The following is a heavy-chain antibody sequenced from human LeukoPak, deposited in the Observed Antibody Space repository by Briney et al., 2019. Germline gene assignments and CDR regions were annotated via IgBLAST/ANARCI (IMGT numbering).Heavy chain of an antibody. CDR3: AREVSQHLTTFDS. V-gene: IGHV1-2*02. D-gene: IGHD4-11*01. CDR2: IRPNDAIT. Sequence: ASVTVSCTATGYTFSGYYLHWVRQAPGQGLEWMGCIRPNDAITDYAQNFKGRVTFTRDTSISTAYMEMSSLRADDTAVYYCAREVSQHLTTFDSWGQGALVTVSS. J-gene: IGHJ4*02. CDR1: GYTFSGYY.